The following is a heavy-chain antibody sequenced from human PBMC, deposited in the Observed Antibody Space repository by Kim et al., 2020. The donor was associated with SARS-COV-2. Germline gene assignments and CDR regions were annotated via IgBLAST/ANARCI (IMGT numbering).Heavy chain of an antibody. V-gene: IGHV3-7*04. CDR3: AGAPGTDS. D-gene: IGHD6-13*01. Sequence: GGSLRLSCVASGFTFSNHWMNWVRQAPGKGLEWVATIKEDGREKYYVDSVKGRFTISRDNVKSSLYLQMNSLRVESTAVYYFAGAPGTDSWGQGTLVTVS. CDR2: IKEDGREK. J-gene: IGHJ5*01. CDR1: GFTFSNHW.